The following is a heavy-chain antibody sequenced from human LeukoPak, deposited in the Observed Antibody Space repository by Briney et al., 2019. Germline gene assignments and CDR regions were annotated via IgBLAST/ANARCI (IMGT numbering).Heavy chain of an antibody. CDR3: ARGNCSGGSCYSLYYYYYMDV. Sequence: PGGSLRLSCAASGFTFSNYGMNWVRQAPGKGLEWVSYISSSSSTIYYADSVKGRFTISRDNAKNSLYLQMNSLRAEDTAVYYCARGNCSGGSCYSLYYYYYMDVWGKGTTVTVSS. V-gene: IGHV3-48*01. D-gene: IGHD2-15*01. CDR1: GFTFSNYG. CDR2: ISSSSSTI. J-gene: IGHJ6*03.